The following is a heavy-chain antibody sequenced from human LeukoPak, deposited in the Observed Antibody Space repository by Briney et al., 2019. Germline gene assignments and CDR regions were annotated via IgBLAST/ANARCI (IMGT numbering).Heavy chain of an antibody. CDR1: GFTFSSYW. J-gene: IGHJ4*02. V-gene: IGHV3-7*01. CDR2: IKQDGSEK. Sequence: PGGSLRLSCAAPGFTFSSYWMSWVRQAPGKGLEWVANIKQDGSEKYYVDSVKGRFTISRDNAKNSLYLQMNSLRAEDTAVYYCARPAFGHMIWGQGTLVTVSS. D-gene: IGHD2-21*01. CDR3: ARPAFGHMI.